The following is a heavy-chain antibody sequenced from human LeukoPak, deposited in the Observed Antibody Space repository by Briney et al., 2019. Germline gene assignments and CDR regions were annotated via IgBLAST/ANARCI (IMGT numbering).Heavy chain of an antibody. J-gene: IGHJ4*02. CDR1: GYTFASYY. V-gene: IGHV1-46*01. CDR2: INPSGGST. Sequence: ASVKVSCKASGYTFASYYMHWVRQAPGQGLEWIGIINPSGGSTTYAQKFQGRVTMTRDTSTSTVYMYLSSLRSEDTAVYYCARDSTPTYYSGTYYFEYWGQGTLVTVSS. D-gene: IGHD1-26*01. CDR3: ARDSTPTYYSGTYYFEY.